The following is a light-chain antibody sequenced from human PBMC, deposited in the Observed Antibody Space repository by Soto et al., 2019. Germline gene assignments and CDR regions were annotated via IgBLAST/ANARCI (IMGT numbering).Light chain of an antibody. Sequence: EIVMTQSPATLSVSAGERATLSCRASQSVRSNLAWYQQKPGQAPRLLIFDAFNRPTGIPARFSGSGSGTDFTLTISSLEPEDFAVYYCQQRRDWPITFGQGTRLEI. CDR3: QQRRDWPIT. CDR1: QSVRSN. CDR2: DAF. V-gene: IGKV3-11*01. J-gene: IGKJ5*01.